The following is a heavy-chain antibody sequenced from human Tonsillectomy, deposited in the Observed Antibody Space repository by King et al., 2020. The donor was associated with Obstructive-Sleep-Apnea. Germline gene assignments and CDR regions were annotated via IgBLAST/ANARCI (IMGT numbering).Heavy chain of an antibody. CDR1: GYTFTSYA. CDR3: ARAFYDMLGSYYSPPDY. D-gene: IGHD3-9*01. Sequence: VQLVESGAEVKKPGASVKVSCKASGYTFTSYAVNWVRQATGQGLEWVGWMNSNSGDQGYPLNFNGGITLTRNTSTNTVYTEVSSMGSEDTAVYYWARAFYDMLGSYYSPPDYWGQGTLVTVSS. CDR2: MNSNSGDQ. V-gene: IGHV1-8*01. J-gene: IGHJ4*02.